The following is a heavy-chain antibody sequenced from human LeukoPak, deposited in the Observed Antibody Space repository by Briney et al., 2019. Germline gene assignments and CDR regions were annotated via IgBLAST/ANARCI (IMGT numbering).Heavy chain of an antibody. J-gene: IGHJ4*02. Sequence: ASVKVSCKASGGTFSSYAISWVRQAPGQGLEWRGGIIPIFGTANYAQKFQGRVTITADKSTSTAYMELSSLRSQDTAVYYCASHYYGSGSYYNLDYWGQGTLVTVSS. CDR1: GGTFSSYA. CDR3: ASHYYGSGSYYNLDY. V-gene: IGHV1-69*06. CDR2: IIPIFGTA. D-gene: IGHD3-10*01.